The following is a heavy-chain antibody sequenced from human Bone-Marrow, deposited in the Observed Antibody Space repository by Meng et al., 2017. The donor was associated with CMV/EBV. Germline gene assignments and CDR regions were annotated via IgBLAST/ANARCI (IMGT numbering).Heavy chain of an antibody. D-gene: IGHD1-26*01. CDR3: AKDRGSGSYYDMDYYYGMDV. CDR1: GFTFSSYG. J-gene: IGHJ6*02. V-gene: IGHV3-30*02. CDR2: IRYDGSNK. Sequence: SLKISCAASGFTFSSYGTHWVRQAPGKGLEWVAFIRYDGSNKYYADSVKGRFTISRDNSKNTLYLQMNSLRAEDTAVYYCAKDRGSGSYYDMDYYYGMDVWGQGTTVTVSS.